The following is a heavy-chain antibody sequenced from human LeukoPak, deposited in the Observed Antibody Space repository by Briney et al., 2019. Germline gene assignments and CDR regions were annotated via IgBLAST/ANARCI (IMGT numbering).Heavy chain of an antibody. CDR1: GGSISSYY. Sequence: PSETLSLTCTVSGGSISSYYWSWIRQPAGKGLEWIGRIYTSGSTNYNSSLKSRVTMSVDTSKNQFSLKLSSVTAADTAVYYCAREHGGSGYYIDFDYWGQGTLVTVSS. CDR2: IYTSGST. D-gene: IGHD3-3*01. V-gene: IGHV4-4*07. CDR3: AREHGGSGYYIDFDY. J-gene: IGHJ4*02.